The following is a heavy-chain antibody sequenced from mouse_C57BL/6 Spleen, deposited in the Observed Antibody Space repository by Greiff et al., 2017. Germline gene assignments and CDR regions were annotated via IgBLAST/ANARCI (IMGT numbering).Heavy chain of an antibody. Sequence: QVHVKQSGAELVKPGASVKISCKASGYAFSSYWLNWVQQRPGKGLEWIGQIYPGDGDTNYNGKFKGKATLTADKSSSTAYMQLSSLTSEDSAVYVCARRYGSTLGYWGQGTTLTVSS. CDR3: ARRYGSTLGY. CDR1: GYAFSSYW. V-gene: IGHV1-80*01. J-gene: IGHJ2*01. CDR2: IYPGDGDT. D-gene: IGHD1-1*01.